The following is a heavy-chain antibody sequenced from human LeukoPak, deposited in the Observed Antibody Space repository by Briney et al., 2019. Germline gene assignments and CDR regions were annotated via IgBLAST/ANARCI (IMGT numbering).Heavy chain of an antibody. CDR3: ARDQFIHAFDI. V-gene: IGHV3-21*01. Sequence: GGSLRLSCAAPGFTFSSFSMNWVRQAPGKGLEWVSSIYSTTTYIYYADSVKGRFTISRDNAKNSLYLQMNSLRAEDTAVYYCARDQFIHAFDIWGQGTMVTVSS. D-gene: IGHD5-24*01. CDR1: GFTFSSFS. CDR2: IYSTTTYI. J-gene: IGHJ3*02.